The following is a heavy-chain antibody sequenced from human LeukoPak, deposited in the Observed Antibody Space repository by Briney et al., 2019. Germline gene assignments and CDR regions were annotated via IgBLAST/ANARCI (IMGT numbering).Heavy chain of an antibody. CDR3: ARLYGNYQNYFDY. CDR1: GFTFSSYS. V-gene: IGHV4-59*12. J-gene: IGHJ4*02. Sequence: PGGSLRLSCEASGFTFSSYSMTWVRQAPGKGLEWVGHMYYRGNTFYNPSLKSRVTISVDTSKNQFSLKLGSVTAADTAVYYCARLYGNYQNYFDYWGQGTLVTVSS. CDR2: MYYRGNT. D-gene: IGHD1-7*01.